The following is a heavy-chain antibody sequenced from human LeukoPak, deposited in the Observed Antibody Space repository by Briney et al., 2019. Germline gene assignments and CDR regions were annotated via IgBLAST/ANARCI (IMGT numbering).Heavy chain of an antibody. CDR2: IIPIFGTA. CDR1: GGTFSSYA. D-gene: IGHD1-26*01. J-gene: IGHJ4*02. CDR3: ASSGSYRPYDY. V-gene: IGHV1-69*05. Sequence: SVKVSCKASGGTFSSYAISWVRQAPGQGLEWMGGIIPIFGTANYAQKFQGRVTITTDESTSTAYMELSSLRSEDAAVYYCASSGSYRPYDYWGQGTLVTVSS.